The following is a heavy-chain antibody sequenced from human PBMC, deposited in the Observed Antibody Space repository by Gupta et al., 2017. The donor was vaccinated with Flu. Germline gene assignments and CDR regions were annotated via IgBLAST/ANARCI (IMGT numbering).Heavy chain of an antibody. D-gene: IGHD2-15*01. Sequence: QLHLQESGPGLVKPSEPLSLTCAVSGGSISSRNYSWGWLRLPPGKGLEWIGTIYYSGSTDYNPSLKSRLTISVDTSKNQFSLTLSSVTAADTAVYLGARLSVGYGVDVWGQGTTVTVSS. CDR3: ARLSVGYGVDV. CDR2: IYYSGST. J-gene: IGHJ6*02. CDR1: GGSISSRNYS. V-gene: IGHV4-39*01.